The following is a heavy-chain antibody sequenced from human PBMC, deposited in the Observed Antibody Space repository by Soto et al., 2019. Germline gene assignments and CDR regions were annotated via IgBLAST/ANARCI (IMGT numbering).Heavy chain of an antibody. CDR2: INPNSGGT. CDR1: GYTFTGYY. CDR3: ARDGCSGGSCYTTDAFDI. V-gene: IGHV1-2*02. J-gene: IGHJ3*02. D-gene: IGHD2-15*01. Sequence: QVQLVQSGAEVKKPGASVKVSCKASGYTFTGYYMHWVRQAPGQGLEWIGWINPNSGGTNYAQKFQGRVTMTRDTSISTAYMELSRLRSDDTAVYYCARDGCSGGSCYTTDAFDIWGQGTMVTVSS.